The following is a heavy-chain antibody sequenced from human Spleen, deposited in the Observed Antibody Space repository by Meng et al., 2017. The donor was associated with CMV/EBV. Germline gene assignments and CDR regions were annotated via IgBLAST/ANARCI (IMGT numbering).Heavy chain of an antibody. CDR2: FYHGGST. D-gene: IGHD3-3*01. CDR3: ARDSGYYDFWSGSPNSYYYYGMDV. CDR1: GYSISSGYY. V-gene: IGHV4-38-2*02. J-gene: IGHJ6*02. Sequence: SETLSLTCTVSGYSISSGYYWGWIRQPPGKGLEWIGSFYHGGSTYYNPSLKSRVTISVDTSKNQFSLKLTSVTAADTAVYYCARDSGYYDFWSGSPNSYYYYGMDVWGQGTTVTVSS.